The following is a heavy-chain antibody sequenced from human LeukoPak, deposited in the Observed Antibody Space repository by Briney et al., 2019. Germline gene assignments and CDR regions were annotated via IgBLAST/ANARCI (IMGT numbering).Heavy chain of an antibody. Sequence: SETLSLTCAVYGGSFSGYYWSWIRQPPGKGLEWIGEINHSGSTNYNPSLKSRVTMSVDTSKNQFSLKLSSVTAADTAVYYCARGPDGSGSLDYWGQGTLVTVSS. V-gene: IGHV4-34*01. J-gene: IGHJ4*02. CDR1: GGSFSGYY. CDR3: ARGPDGSGSLDY. D-gene: IGHD3-10*01. CDR2: INHSGST.